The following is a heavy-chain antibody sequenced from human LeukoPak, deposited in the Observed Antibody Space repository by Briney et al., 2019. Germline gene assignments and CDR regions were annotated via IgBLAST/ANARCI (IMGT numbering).Heavy chain of an antibody. D-gene: IGHD1-26*01. Sequence: PGGALRLSCAVSGFTFSSYGMHWVRQAPGKGLEWVEVIWYDGSNKYYADSVKGRFTISRDNSKNTLYLQMNSLRAEDTAVYYCARDRVDVLQMGATVLSFFDYWGQGTLVTVSS. J-gene: IGHJ4*02. CDR1: GFTFSSYG. CDR2: IWYDGSNK. CDR3: ARDRVDVLQMGATVLSFFDY. V-gene: IGHV3-33*01.